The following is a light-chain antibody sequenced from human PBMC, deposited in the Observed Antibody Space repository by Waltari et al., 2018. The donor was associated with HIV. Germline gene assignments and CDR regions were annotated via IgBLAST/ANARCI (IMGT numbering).Light chain of an antibody. CDR1: SSAVGGYNY. CDR2: EVS. J-gene: IGLJ2*01. V-gene: IGLV2-8*01. CDR3: SSYAGSNNLV. Sequence: QSALTQPPSASGSPGQSVTISCPGTSSAVGGYNYVSWYRHHPGKAPNPMIYEVSKRPSGVPDRFSGSKSGNTASLTVSGLQAEDEADYYCSSYAGSNNLVFGGGTKLTVL.